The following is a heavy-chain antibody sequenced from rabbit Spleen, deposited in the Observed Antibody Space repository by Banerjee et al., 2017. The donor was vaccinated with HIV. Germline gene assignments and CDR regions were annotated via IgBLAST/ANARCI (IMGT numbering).Heavy chain of an antibody. D-gene: IGHD6-1*01. J-gene: IGHJ4*01. CDR2: IAGSSSGFT. Sequence: QSLEESGGGLVQPEGSLALTCKASGFSFSSSDYICWVRQAPGKGLEWISCIAGSSSGFTYSATWAKGRFTISKTSSTTVTLQMTSLTAADTATYFCVRGPPYAGYAGYGYVYLNLWGPGTLVTVS. V-gene: IGHV1S40*01. CDR1: GFSFSSSDY. CDR3: VRGPPYAGYAGYGYVYLNL.